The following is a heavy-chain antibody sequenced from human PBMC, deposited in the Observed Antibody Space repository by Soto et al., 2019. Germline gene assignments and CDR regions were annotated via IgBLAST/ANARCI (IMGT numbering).Heavy chain of an antibody. J-gene: IGHJ5*02. CDR1: GGTFSSYA. V-gene: IGHV1-69*01. Sequence: QVQLVQSGAEVKKPGSSVKVSCKASGGTFSSYAISWVRQAPGQGLEWMGGIIPIFGTANYAQKIQGRVTITADESTSTAYMELSSLRSEDTAVYYCARDGFWSGYYNRGGFDPWGQGTLVTVSS. CDR3: ARDGFWSGYYNRGGFDP. D-gene: IGHD3-3*01. CDR2: IIPIFGTA.